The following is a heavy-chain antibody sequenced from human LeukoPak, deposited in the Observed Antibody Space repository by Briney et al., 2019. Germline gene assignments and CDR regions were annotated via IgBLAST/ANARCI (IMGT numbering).Heavy chain of an antibody. J-gene: IGHJ4*02. CDR3: VREGRHYLGSGSPDY. V-gene: IGHV4-59*01. D-gene: IGHD3-10*01. CDR2: IYYSGST. Sequence: PSETLSLTCTVSGGSISSYYWSWIRQPPGKGLEWIGYIYYSGSTNYNPSLKSRVTISVDTSKNQFSLKLSSVTAADTAVYYCVREGRHYLGSGSPDYWGQGTLVTVSS. CDR1: GGSISSYY.